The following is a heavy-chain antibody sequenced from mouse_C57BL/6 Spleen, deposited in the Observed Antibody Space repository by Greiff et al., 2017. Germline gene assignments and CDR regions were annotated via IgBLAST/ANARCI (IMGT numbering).Heavy chain of an antibody. Sequence: QVQLQQPGAELVRPGSSVKLSCKASGYTFTSYWMDWVKQRPGQGLEWIGNIYPSDSETHYNQKFKDKATLTVDKSSSTAYMQLSSLTSEDSAVYYCARGYGNGAMDYWGQGTSVTVSS. V-gene: IGHV1-61*01. CDR2: IYPSDSET. CDR3: ARGYGNGAMDY. J-gene: IGHJ4*01. CDR1: GYTFTSYW. D-gene: IGHD2-1*01.